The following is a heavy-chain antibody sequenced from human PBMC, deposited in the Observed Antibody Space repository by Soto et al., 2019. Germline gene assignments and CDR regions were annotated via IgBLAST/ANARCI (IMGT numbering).Heavy chain of an antibody. D-gene: IGHD5-18*01. V-gene: IGHV4-59*06. CDR1: GGSISSYY. J-gene: IGHJ6*02. CDR3: ARDLYSYGYWGDYYYGMDV. Sequence: SETLSLTCTVSGGSISSYYWSWIRQPPGKGLEWIGYIYYSGSTYYNPSLKSRVTISVDTSKNQFSLKLSSVTAADTAVYYCARDLYSYGYWGDYYYGMDVWGQGTTVTVSS. CDR2: IYYSGST.